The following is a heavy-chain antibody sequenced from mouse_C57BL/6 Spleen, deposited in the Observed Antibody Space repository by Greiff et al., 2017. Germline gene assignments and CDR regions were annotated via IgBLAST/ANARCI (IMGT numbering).Heavy chain of an antibody. V-gene: IGHV3-6*01. D-gene: IGHD2-4*01. CDR3: ARGDDYVLFAY. J-gene: IGHJ3*01. CDR1: GYSITSGYY. CDR2: ISYDGSN. Sequence: EVKLQESGPGLVKPSQSLSLTCSVTGYSITSGYYWNWIRQFPGNKLEWMGYISYDGSNNYNPSLKNRISITRDTSKNQFFLKLNSVTTEDTATYYWARGDDYVLFAYWGQGTLVTVSA.